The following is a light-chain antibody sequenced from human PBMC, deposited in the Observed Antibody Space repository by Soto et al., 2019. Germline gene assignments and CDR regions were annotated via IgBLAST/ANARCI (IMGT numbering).Light chain of an antibody. J-gene: IGLJ3*02. CDR2: LEGSGSY. V-gene: IGLV4-60*03. CDR3: ETWDSNTRV. Sequence: QSVLTQSSSASASLGSSVKLTCTLSSGHNNNIIAWHQQQPGRAPRYLMNLEGSGSYNRGSGVPDRFSGSRSGTDRYLTISNLQSEDEADYYCETWDSNTRVFGGGTKVTVL. CDR1: SGHNNNI.